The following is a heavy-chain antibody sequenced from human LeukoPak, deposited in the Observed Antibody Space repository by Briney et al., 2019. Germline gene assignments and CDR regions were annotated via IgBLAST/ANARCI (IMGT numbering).Heavy chain of an antibody. J-gene: IGHJ4*01. CDR2: IYYSGSA. D-gene: IGHD2-21*01. CDR3: AREGIPFDY. Sequence: PSETLSLTXTVSGGSISNDDYYWSWIRPRPGQGLELIGYIYYSGSAYYNRSLKSRVTISVDTSKNQFSLKLSSVTAADTAVYYCAREGIPFDYWGQRTLVTVSS. CDR1: GGSISNDDYY. V-gene: IGHV4-30-4*08.